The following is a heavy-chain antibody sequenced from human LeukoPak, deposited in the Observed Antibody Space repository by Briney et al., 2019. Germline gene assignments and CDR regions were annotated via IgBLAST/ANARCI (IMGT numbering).Heavy chain of an antibody. CDR3: AKDPEWLRLQFAFDI. D-gene: IGHD5-12*01. CDR2: ISYDGSNK. CDR1: GFTFSSYG. Sequence: SGGSLRLSCAASGFTFSSYGMHWVRQAPGKGLEWVAVISYDGSNKYYADSVKGRFTISRDNSKNTLYLQTNSLRAEDTAVYYCAKDPEWLRLQFAFDIWGQGTMVTVSS. V-gene: IGHV3-30*18. J-gene: IGHJ3*02.